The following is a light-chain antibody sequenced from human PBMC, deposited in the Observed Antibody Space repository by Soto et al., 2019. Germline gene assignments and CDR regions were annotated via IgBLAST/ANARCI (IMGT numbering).Light chain of an antibody. CDR1: QSVSSY. CDR2: DAS. CDR3: QQRSNWPGT. V-gene: IGKV3-11*01. Sequence: EIVLTQSPATLSLSPGERATLSCRASQSVSSYLAWYQQKPGQAPRLLIYDASNRATGIPARFSGSGPGTDFTLTISSLEPEDFAVYYCQQRSNWPGTFGQGTKVEIK. J-gene: IGKJ1*01.